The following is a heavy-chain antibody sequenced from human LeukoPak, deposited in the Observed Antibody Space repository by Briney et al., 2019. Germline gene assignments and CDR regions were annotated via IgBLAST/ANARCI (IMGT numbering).Heavy chain of an antibody. CDR3: ARGGGYSYSYDY. CDR2: ISSSGSYI. Sequence: GGSLRLSCVASAFTFSSYSMNWVRQAPGKGLEWVSSISSSGSYIYYADSVKGRFTISRDNAKNTLYLQMNSLRAEDTAVYYCARGGGYSYSYDYWGQGTLVTVSS. CDR1: AFTFSSYS. D-gene: IGHD5-18*01. V-gene: IGHV3-21*01. J-gene: IGHJ4*02.